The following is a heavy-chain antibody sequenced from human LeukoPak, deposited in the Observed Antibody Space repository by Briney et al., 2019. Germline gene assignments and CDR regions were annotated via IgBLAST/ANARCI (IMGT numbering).Heavy chain of an antibody. V-gene: IGHV3-21*01. D-gene: IGHD3-10*01. CDR1: GFSLSSHW. Sequence: GGSLRLSCVPSGFSLSSHWMHWLRQAPGKGLEWVSSISSSSSYIYYADSVKGRFTISRDNAKNSLYLQMNSLRAEDTAVYYCAKGPSTGFGELFPDFWGQGTLVTVSS. J-gene: IGHJ4*02. CDR2: ISSSSSYI. CDR3: AKGPSTGFGELFPDF.